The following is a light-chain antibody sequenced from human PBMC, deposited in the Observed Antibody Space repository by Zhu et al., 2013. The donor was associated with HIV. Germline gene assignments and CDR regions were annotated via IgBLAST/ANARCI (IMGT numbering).Light chain of an antibody. Sequence: AIRMTQSPSSLSASTGDRVTITCRASQGISSYLAWYQQKPGKAPKLLIYAASTLQSGVPSRFSGSGSGTDFTLTISCLQSEDFATYYCQQYYSYPLTFG. V-gene: IGKV1-8*01. CDR2: AAS. CDR3: QQYYSYPLT. J-gene: IGKJ4*01. CDR1: QGISSY.